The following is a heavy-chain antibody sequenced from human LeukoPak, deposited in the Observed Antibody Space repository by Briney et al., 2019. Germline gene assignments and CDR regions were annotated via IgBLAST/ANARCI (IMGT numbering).Heavy chain of an antibody. Sequence: SQTLSLTCAISGDSASSNSAAWNWIRQSPSRGLEWLGRTYYRSKWYNDYAVSVKSRITINPDTSKNQFSLQLNSVTPEDTAVYYCAREISYDSSGYPADTFDYWGQGTLVTVSS. V-gene: IGHV6-1*01. CDR3: AREISYDSSGYPADTFDY. D-gene: IGHD3-22*01. CDR2: TYYRSKWYN. J-gene: IGHJ4*02. CDR1: GDSASSNSAA.